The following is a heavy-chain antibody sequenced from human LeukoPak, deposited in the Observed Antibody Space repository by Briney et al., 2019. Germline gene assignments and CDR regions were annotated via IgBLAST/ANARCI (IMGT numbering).Heavy chain of an antibody. CDR1: GFTFSDYY. CDR2: IKQDGSGK. V-gene: IGHV3-7*01. D-gene: IGHD5-12*01. J-gene: IGHJ4*02. Sequence: GGSLRLSCAASGFTFSDYYMSWIRQAPGKGLEWVANIKQDGSGKYYVDSVKGRFTISRDNAKNSVYLQMNSLTAEDTAVYYCARERAIVASDNWGQGTLVTVSS. CDR3: ARERAIVASDN.